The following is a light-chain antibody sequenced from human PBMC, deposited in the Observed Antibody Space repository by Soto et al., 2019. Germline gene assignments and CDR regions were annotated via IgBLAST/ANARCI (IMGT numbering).Light chain of an antibody. CDR2: EVT. CDR3: SSYADSNSYV. Sequence: QSVLTQPASVSGSPGQSITISCTGTSSDVGGYNYVYWYQQHPGKAPKLMIYEVTKRPSGVPDRFSGSKPGNTASLTVSGLQAEDEADYYCSSYADSNSYVFGTGTKVTVL. J-gene: IGLJ1*01. CDR1: SSDVGGYNY. V-gene: IGLV2-8*01.